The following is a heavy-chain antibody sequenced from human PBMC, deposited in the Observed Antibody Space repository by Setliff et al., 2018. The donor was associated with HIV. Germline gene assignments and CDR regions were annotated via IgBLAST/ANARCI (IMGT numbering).Heavy chain of an antibody. CDR1: GASMRTNY. J-gene: IGHJ4*02. CDR2: IYYSATP. Sequence: SETLSLTCTVSGASMRTNYWSWIRQFPGRGLEWIGSIYYSATPHYNPSLKSRVTISIDTSKSQFSLKLTSVSAADTAMYYCARGRRRSSTPYYFDYWGQGTLVTVSS. V-gene: IGHV4-59*01. CDR3: ARGRRRSSTPYYFDY.